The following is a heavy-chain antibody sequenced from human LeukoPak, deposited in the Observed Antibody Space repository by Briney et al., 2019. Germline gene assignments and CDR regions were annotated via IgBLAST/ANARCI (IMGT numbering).Heavy chain of an antibody. V-gene: IGHV3-9*01. J-gene: IGHJ5*02. CDR3: AKEGFDP. CDR2: ISWNSGSI. CDR1: GFTFDDYA. Sequence: GRPLRLSCAASGFTFDDYAMHWVRQAPGKGLEWVSGISWNSGSIGYADSVKGRFTISRDNAKNSLYLQMNSLRAEDTALYYCAKEGFDPWGQGTLVTVSS.